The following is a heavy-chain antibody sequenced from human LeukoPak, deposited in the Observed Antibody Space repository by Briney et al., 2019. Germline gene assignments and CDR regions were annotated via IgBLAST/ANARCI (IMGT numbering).Heavy chain of an antibody. CDR3: ARELWELPHPRGHYYYGMDV. Sequence: SQTLSLTCTVSGGSISSGDYYWSWIRQPPGKGLEWIGYIYYSGSTYYNPSLKSRVTMSVDTSKNQFSLKLSSVTAADTAVYYCARELWELPHPRGHYYYGMDVWGQGTTVTVSS. CDR1: GGSISSGDYY. D-gene: IGHD1-26*01. CDR2: IYYSGST. V-gene: IGHV4-30-4*01. J-gene: IGHJ6*02.